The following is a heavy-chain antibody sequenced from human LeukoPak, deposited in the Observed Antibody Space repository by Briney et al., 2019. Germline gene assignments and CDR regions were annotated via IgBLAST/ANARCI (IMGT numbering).Heavy chain of an antibody. CDR2: ISAYNGDT. CDR3: ARELAFYFDTIGYFYFYY. Sequence: ASVKVSCKASGYTFTNNGISWVRQAPGQGLEWMGWISAYNGDTNYAQKFQGRVSMTTDTSTSTAYLEVRSLRSDDTAVYYCARELAFYFDTIGYFYFYYWGQGTLVTVSS. CDR1: GYTFTNNG. V-gene: IGHV1-18*01. J-gene: IGHJ4*02. D-gene: IGHD3-22*01.